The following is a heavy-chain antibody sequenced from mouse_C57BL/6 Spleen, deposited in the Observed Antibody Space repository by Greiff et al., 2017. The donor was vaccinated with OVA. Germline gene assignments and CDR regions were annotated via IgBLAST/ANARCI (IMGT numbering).Heavy chain of an antibody. J-gene: IGHJ1*03. D-gene: IGHD1-1*01. V-gene: IGHV6-6*01. CDR3: TRLDYYGSSHWDFDD. Sequence: EVKLVESGGGLVQPGGSMKLSCAASGFTFSDAWMDWVRQSPEKGLEWVAEIRNKANNNATYYAESVKGRITISRDDYKSSVYLQMISLRAEDTGIYYCTRLDYYGSSHWDFDDWGTGTTVTVSS. CDR1: GFTFSDAW. CDR2: IRNKANNNAT.